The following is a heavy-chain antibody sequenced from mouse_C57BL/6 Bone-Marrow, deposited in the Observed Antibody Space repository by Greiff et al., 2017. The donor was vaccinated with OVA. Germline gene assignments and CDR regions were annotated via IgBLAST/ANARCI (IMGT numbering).Heavy chain of an antibody. CDR3: ARRAELGQAWFAY. V-gene: IGHV1-4*01. CDR2: INPSSGYT. J-gene: IGHJ3*01. CDR1: GYTFTSYT. Sequence: QVHVKQSGAELARPGASVKMSCKASGYTFTSYTMHWVKQRPGQGLEWIGYINPSSGYTKYNQKFKDKATLTADKSSSTAYMQLSSLTSEDSAVYYCARRAELGQAWFAYWGQGTLVTVSA. D-gene: IGHD4-1*01.